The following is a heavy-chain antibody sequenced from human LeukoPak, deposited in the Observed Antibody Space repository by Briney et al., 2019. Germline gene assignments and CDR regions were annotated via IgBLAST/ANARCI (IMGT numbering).Heavy chain of an antibody. CDR1: GFTFSSYS. CDR3: ARGYCSSTSCYEDV. V-gene: IGHV3-48*02. J-gene: IGHJ6*02. D-gene: IGHD2-2*01. Sequence: GGSLRLSCAASGFTFSSYSMNWVRQAPGKGLEWVSYISSSSSTIYYADSVKGRFTISRDNAKNSLYLQMNSLRDEDTAVYYCARGYCSSTSCYEDVWGQGTTVTVSS. CDR2: ISSSSSTI.